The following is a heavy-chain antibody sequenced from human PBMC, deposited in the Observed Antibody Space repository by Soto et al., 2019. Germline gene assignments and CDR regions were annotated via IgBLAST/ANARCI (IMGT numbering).Heavy chain of an antibody. CDR3: AREVPILTGSTRGNWFDP. D-gene: IGHD3-9*01. Sequence: PSETLSLTCTVSGGSISSGGYYWSWIRQHPGKGLEWIGYIYYSGSAYYNPSLKSRVTISVDKSKNQFSLKLSSVTAADTAVYYCAREVPILTGSTRGNWFDPWGQGTLVTVS. V-gene: IGHV4-31*03. J-gene: IGHJ5*02. CDR2: IYYSGSA. CDR1: GGSISSGGYY.